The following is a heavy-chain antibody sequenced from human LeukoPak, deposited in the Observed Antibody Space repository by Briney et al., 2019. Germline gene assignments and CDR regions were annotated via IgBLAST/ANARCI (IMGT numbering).Heavy chain of an antibody. V-gene: IGHV1-2*02. CDR2: INPNSGGT. J-gene: IGHJ5*02. CDR3: ARDLAAAGIGQLGFDP. Sequence: ASVKVSFKASGYTFTGYYMHWVRQAPGQGLEWMGWINPNSGGTNYAQKFQGRVTMTRDTSISTAYMELSRLRSDDTAVYYCARDLAAAGIGQLGFDPWGQGTLVTVSS. CDR1: GYTFTGYY. D-gene: IGHD6-13*01.